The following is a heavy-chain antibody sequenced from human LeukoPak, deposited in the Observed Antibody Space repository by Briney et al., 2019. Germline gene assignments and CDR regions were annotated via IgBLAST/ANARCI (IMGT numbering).Heavy chain of an antibody. Sequence: GGSLRLSCAASGFTFSSYGMHWVRQAPGKGLEWVAVISYDGSNKYYADSVKGRFTISRDNSKNTLYLQMNSLRAEDTAVYYCARAPDTAMVLFDYWGQGTLVTVSS. V-gene: IGHV3-30*03. J-gene: IGHJ4*02. CDR2: ISYDGSNK. CDR3: ARAPDTAMVLFDY. CDR1: GFTFSSYG. D-gene: IGHD5-18*01.